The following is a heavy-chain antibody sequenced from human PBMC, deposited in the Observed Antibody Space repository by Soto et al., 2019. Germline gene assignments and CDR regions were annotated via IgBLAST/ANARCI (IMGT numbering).Heavy chain of an antibody. CDR3: ARTTVTASYYYMDV. J-gene: IGHJ6*03. Sequence: ASVKVSCKASGYTFTNYGFTWVRQAPGQGLEWLGWISTYNGNTKYAQKVQGRLTMTTDTSTSTASMELTSLRSDDTVLYYCARTTVTASYYYMDVWGKGSTVTVSS. V-gene: IGHV1-18*01. D-gene: IGHD4-17*01. CDR1: GYTFTNYG. CDR2: ISTYNGNT.